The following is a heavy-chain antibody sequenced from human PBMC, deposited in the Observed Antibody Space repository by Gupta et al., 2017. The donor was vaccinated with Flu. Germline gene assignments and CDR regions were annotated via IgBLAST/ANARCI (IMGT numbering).Heavy chain of an antibody. CDR1: GGSFSGYY. CDR3: ARGTRRGVVPAFPFGPSYYYYGMDV. CDR2: INHSGST. V-gene: IGHV4-34*01. Sequence: QVQLQQWGAGLLKPSETLSLTCAVYGGSFSGYYWSWMRQPPGNGLEWIGEINHSGSTNYNPSLKSRVTISVDTSKNQFSLKLSSVTAADTAVYYCARGTRRGVVPAFPFGPSYYYYGMDVWGQGTTVTVSS. D-gene: IGHD2-2*01. J-gene: IGHJ6*02.